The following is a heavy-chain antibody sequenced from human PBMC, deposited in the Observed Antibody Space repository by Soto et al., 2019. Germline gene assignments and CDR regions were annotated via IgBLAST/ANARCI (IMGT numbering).Heavy chain of an antibody. D-gene: IGHD6-25*01. CDR2: ISSSGDYL. CDR1: GFTFRRNN. Sequence: PGGSLRLSCAASGFTFRRNNMNWVRQAPGKGLEWVASISSSGDYLYYADSVKGRFIISRDNFQNSLFLQMNNLRADDTAVYYCARGVYDEDGAAAPWFFFENWGHGTPVTVSS. V-gene: IGHV3-21*01. J-gene: IGHJ4*01. CDR3: ARGVYDEDGAAAPWFFFEN.